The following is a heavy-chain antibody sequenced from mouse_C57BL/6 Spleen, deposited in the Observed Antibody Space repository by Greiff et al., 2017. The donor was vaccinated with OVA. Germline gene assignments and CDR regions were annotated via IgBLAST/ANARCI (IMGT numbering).Heavy chain of an antibody. CDR2: ISSGGDYI. CDR3: TRGDWDGGFAY. CDR1: GFTFSSYA. V-gene: IGHV5-9-1*02. Sequence: EVQVVESGEGLVKPGGSLKLSCAASGFTFSSYAMSWVRQTPEKRLEWVAYISSGGDYIYYADTVKGRFTISRDNARNTLYLQMSSLKSEDTAMYYCTRGDWDGGFAYWGQGTLVTVSA. D-gene: IGHD4-1*01. J-gene: IGHJ3*01.